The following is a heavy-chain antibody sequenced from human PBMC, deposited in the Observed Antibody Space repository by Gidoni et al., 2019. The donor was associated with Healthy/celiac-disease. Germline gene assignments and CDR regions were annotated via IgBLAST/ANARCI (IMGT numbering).Heavy chain of an antibody. CDR3: AKDPSRSSTSFDY. Sequence: QVQLVESGGGVVQPGRSLRLSCAASGFTFSSYGMHWVRQAPGKGLEWVAVISYDGSNKYYADSVKGRFTISRDNSKNTLYLQMNSLRAEDTAVYYCAKDPSRSSTSFDYWGQGTLVTVSS. CDR1: GFTFSSYG. CDR2: ISYDGSNK. V-gene: IGHV3-30*18. J-gene: IGHJ4*02. D-gene: IGHD6-6*01.